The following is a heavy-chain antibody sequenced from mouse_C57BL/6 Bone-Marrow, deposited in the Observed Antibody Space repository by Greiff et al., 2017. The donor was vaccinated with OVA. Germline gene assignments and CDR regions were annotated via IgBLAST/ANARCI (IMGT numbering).Heavy chain of an antibody. Sequence: EVKLLESGGGLVKPGGSLKLSCAASGFTFSSYAMSWVRQTPEQRLEWVATINDGSSYTYYPDKVKGRFTISTDNAKNHPYLQMSHLKSEDTSMDYCANYVRYAMDYWGQGTAVTVSS. CDR1: GFTFSSYA. CDR3: ANYVRYAMDY. J-gene: IGHJ4*01. V-gene: IGHV5-4*03. CDR2: INDGSSYT.